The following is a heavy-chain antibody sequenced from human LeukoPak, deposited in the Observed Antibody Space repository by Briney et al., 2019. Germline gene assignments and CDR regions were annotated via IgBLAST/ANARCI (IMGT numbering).Heavy chain of an antibody. D-gene: IGHD4-17*01. CDR3: ARVFPYTVTTLGY. Sequence: GGSLRVSCAASGFIFSSYTMNWVRQAPGKGLVWVSRINSDGSTTNYADSVKGRFTISRDNAKNTLYLQMNSLRAEDTAVYYCARVFPYTVTTLGYWGQGTLVTVSS. V-gene: IGHV3-74*01. J-gene: IGHJ4*02. CDR1: GFIFSSYT. CDR2: INSDGSTT.